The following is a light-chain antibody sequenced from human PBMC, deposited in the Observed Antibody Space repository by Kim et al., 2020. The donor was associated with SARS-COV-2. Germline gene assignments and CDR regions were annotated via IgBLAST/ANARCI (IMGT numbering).Light chain of an antibody. CDR3: SSYTSSSTWV. V-gene: IGLV2-14*04. CDR1: SIDVGGYNY. Sequence: GQSITFSCTGTSIDVGGYNYVSWYQQHPGKAPKLMIYYVSKRPSGVSNRFSGSKSGNTASLTISGLQAEDEADYYCSSYTSSSTWVFGGGTQLTVL. CDR2: YVS. J-gene: IGLJ3*02.